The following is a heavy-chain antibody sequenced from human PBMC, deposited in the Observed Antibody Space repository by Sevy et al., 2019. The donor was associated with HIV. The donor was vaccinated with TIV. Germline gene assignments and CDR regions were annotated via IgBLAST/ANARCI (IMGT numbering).Heavy chain of an antibody. J-gene: IGHJ6*03. D-gene: IGHD6-13*01. CDR2: INPSGGIT. V-gene: IGHV1-46*03. CDR1: GYTFTSYY. Sequence: ASVKVSCKASGYTFTSYYMHWVRQAPGQGLEWMGIINPSGGITSYAQKFQGRVTMTRDTSTSTVYMGLSSLRSEDTAVYYCARDNPPIAAAGNDYYYMDVWGKGTTVTVSS. CDR3: ARDNPPIAAAGNDYYYMDV.